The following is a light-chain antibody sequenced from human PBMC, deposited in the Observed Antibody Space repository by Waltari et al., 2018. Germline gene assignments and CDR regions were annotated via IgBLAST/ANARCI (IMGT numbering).Light chain of an antibody. V-gene: IGLV2-14*03. CDR2: GVS. J-gene: IGLJ6*01. CDR3: CSYTTSTTFV. CDR1: SSDVGRYSY. Sequence: QSAPTQPPSVSGSPGQSVTISCAGTSSDVGRYSYVSWYQQHPGKVPKLLIYGVSNRPSGVSDRFSGSRSGNTASLTISGLQAEDEADYYCCSYTTSTTFVFGSGTTLTVL.